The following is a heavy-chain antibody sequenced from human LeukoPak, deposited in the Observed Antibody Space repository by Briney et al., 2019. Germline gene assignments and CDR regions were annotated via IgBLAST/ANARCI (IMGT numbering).Heavy chain of an antibody. Sequence: SVEVSCKASGYTFTSYGISWVRPAPGQGLEWMGWISAYNGNTNYAQKLQGRVTMTTDTSTSTAYMELRSLRSDDTAVYYCARGMSSGPYDAFDIWGQGTMVTVSS. CDR3: ARGMSSGPYDAFDI. CDR2: ISAYNGNT. CDR1: GYTFTSYG. J-gene: IGHJ3*02. V-gene: IGHV1-18*04. D-gene: IGHD6-19*01.